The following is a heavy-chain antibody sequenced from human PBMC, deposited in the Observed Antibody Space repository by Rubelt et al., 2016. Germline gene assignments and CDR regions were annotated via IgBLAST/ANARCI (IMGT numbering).Heavy chain of an antibody. CDR3: ARGLAGRRFDY. CDR1: GGSISTYY. Sequence: QVQLQESGPGLVKPSETLSLTCAVSGGSISTYYWSWIRQPPGKGLEWIGSIYHSGSTYYNPSLKSRVTISVDKSNNQFSLRLTSVTAADTCVYYCARGLAGRRFDYWDQGALVNVS. CDR2: IYHSGST. D-gene: IGHD6-6*01. J-gene: IGHJ4*02. V-gene: IGHV4-59*05.